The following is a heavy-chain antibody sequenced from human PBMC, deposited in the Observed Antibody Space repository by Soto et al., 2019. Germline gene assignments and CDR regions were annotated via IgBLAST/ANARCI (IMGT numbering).Heavy chain of an antibody. J-gene: IGHJ3*02. Sequence: SVRVSCKASGGTFSSYTISWVRQAPGQGLEWMGRIIPILGIANYAQKFQGRVTITADKSTSTAYMELSSLRSEDTAVYYCARDVGRRIGYYYDSSGYFDDALDIWG. CDR1: GGTFSSYT. D-gene: IGHD3-22*01. V-gene: IGHV1-69*04. CDR2: IIPILGIA. CDR3: ARDVGRRIGYYYDSSGYFDDALDI.